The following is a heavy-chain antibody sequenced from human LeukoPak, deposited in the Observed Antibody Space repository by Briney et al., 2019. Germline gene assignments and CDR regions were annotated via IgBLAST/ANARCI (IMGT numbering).Heavy chain of an antibody. J-gene: IGHJ4*02. CDR3: ARGGTVGATTTGDY. V-gene: IGHV3-33*01. D-gene: IGHD1-26*01. Sequence: GGSLRLSCPASGFTFSSYGMHWVRPAPGKGLEWVAVIWYDESNKYYAASVKGRFSISRDNSKNTLYLQMNSLRAEDTAVYYCARGGTVGATTTGDYWGQGTLVTVSS. CDR2: IWYDESNK. CDR1: GFTFSSYG.